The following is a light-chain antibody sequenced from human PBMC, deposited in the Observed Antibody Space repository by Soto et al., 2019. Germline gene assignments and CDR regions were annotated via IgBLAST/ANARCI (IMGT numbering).Light chain of an antibody. CDR2: GAS. CDR3: QQDGGSPRT. J-gene: IGKJ1*01. V-gene: IGKV3-20*01. Sequence: EILLTQSPGTLSLSPGERATLSCRASQSINNNYLAWYQQKRGQAPRLLIYGASSRATGIPDRFSGSGSGPDFTLTISRLEPEDFAGDYCQQDGGSPRTFGQGTKVEIK. CDR1: QSINNNY.